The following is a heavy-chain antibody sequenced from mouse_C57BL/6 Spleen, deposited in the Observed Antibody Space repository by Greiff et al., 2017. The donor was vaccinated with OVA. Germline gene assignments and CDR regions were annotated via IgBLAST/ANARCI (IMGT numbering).Heavy chain of an antibody. V-gene: IGHV1-52*01. J-gene: IGHJ4*01. Sequence: QVQLQQPGAELVRPGSSVKLSCKASGYTFTSYWMHWVKQRPIQGLEWIGNIDPSDSETHYNQKFKDKATLTVDKSSSTAYMQLSSLTSEDSAVYSCARETTVVSYYAMDYWGQGTSVTVSS. CDR1: GYTFTSYW. CDR3: ARETTVVSYYAMDY. CDR2: IDPSDSET. D-gene: IGHD1-1*01.